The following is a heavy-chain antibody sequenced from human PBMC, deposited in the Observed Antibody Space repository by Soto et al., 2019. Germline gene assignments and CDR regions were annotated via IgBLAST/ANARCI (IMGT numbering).Heavy chain of an antibody. CDR3: ARMGRDYSNYIAYYYMDV. Sequence: SGPTLVNPTETLTLTCTVSGFSLSNARMGVSWIRQPPGKALEWLAHIFSNDEKSYSTSLKSRLTISKDTSKSQVVLTMTNMDPVDTATYYCARMGRDYSNYIAYYYMDVWGKGTTVTVSS. CDR1: GFSLSNARMG. D-gene: IGHD4-4*01. J-gene: IGHJ6*03. CDR2: IFSNDEK. V-gene: IGHV2-26*01.